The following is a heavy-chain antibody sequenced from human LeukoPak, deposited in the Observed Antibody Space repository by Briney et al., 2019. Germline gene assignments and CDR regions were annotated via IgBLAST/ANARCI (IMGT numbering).Heavy chain of an antibody. Sequence: PSGTLCLTCAVSGDSISSSNWWSWVRQPPGKGLEWLGEIYHRGNIDYNPSFKSRITISIDKSKNQFSLKLSSVTAADTAVYYCARDRVASPWYYFDSWGQGTLVTVSS. CDR3: ARDRVASPWYYFDS. CDR2: IYHRGNI. J-gene: IGHJ4*02. V-gene: IGHV4-4*02. CDR1: GDSISSSNW. D-gene: IGHD3-3*02.